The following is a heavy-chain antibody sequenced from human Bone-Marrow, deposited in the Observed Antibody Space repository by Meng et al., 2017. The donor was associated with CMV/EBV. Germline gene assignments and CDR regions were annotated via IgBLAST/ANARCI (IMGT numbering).Heavy chain of an antibody. D-gene: IGHD3-3*01. V-gene: IGHV3-48*04. J-gene: IGHJ3*02. CDR1: GFTFSKYN. CDR2: ISSSSSTI. CDR3: ARVGDFWSGYDAFDI. Sequence: GESLKISCAASGFTFSKYNMNWVRQAPGKGLEWVSYISSSSSTIYYADSVKGRFTISRDNAKNTLYLQMNSLRAEDTAVYYCARVGDFWSGYDAFDIWGQGTMVTF.